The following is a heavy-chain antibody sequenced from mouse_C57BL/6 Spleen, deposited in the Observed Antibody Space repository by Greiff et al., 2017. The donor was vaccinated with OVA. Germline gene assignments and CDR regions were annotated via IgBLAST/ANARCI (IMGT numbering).Heavy chain of an antibody. V-gene: IGHV1-62-2*01. J-gene: IGHJ2*01. D-gene: IGHD2-2*01. CDR3: AKHDDGYHYFDY. CDR1: GYTFTEYS. Sequence: QVHVQQSGAELVKPGASVKLSCKASGYTFTEYSIHWVKQRSGQGLEWIGWIYPGSGSTKYNEKFKDKATLTADKSSSTAYMELSRLTSEDSAVYFCAKHDDGYHYFDYWGKGTTLTVSS. CDR2: IYPGSGST.